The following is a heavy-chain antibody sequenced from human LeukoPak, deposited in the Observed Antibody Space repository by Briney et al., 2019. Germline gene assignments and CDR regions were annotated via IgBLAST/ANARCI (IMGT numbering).Heavy chain of an antibody. CDR1: GFTFSSYG. CDR3: AKDQGPRDPFFLPDY. Sequence: PGGSLRLSCAASGFTFSSYGMHWVRQAPGKGLEGVAFIRYDGSNKYYADSVKGRFTISRDNSKNTLYLQMNSLRAEDTAVYYCAKDQGPRDPFFLPDYWGQGTLVTVSS. V-gene: IGHV3-30*02. J-gene: IGHJ4*02. CDR2: IRYDGSNK. D-gene: IGHD2/OR15-2a*01.